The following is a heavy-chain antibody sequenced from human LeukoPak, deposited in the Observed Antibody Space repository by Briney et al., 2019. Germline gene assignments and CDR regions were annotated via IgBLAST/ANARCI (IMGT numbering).Heavy chain of an antibody. D-gene: IGHD5/OR15-5a*01. V-gene: IGHV4-59*01. J-gene: IGHJ6*03. CDR3: ARANPSTFVYYMDV. CDR1: GGSISSYY. Sequence: SETLSLTCTVSGGSISSYYWSWIRQPPGKGLEWIGYIYYSGSTNYNPSLKSRVTISVDTSKNQFSLKLSPVTAADTAVYYCARANPSTFVYYMDVWGKGTTVTVSS. CDR2: IYYSGST.